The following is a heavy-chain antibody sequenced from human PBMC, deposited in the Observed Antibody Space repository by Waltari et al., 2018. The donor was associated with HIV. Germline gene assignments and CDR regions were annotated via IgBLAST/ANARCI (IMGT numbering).Heavy chain of an antibody. Sequence: QLQLQESGPGLVKPSETLSLTCTVSGGSISSSSYYWGWIRQPPGKGLEWIGSIYYSGRTYYNPSLKSRVTISVDTSKNQFSLKLSSVTAADTAVYYCARQNTGGMDVWGQGTTVTVSS. J-gene: IGHJ6*02. CDR1: GGSISSSSYY. D-gene: IGHD3-10*01. CDR2: IYYSGRT. CDR3: ARQNTGGMDV. V-gene: IGHV4-39*01.